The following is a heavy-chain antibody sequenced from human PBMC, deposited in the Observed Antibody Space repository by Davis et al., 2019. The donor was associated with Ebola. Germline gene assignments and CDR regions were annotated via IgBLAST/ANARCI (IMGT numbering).Heavy chain of an antibody. D-gene: IGHD5-24*01. Sequence: SETLSLTCTVSGGSISYYYWNWIRQAPGKGLEWIGYIYDSVNTKYNPSLKSRVILSLDTSKNQVSLKLSSVTAADTAVYYCARGGVEMATVPSDAFEFWGQGTLVTVSS. CDR1: GGSISYYY. CDR2: IYDSVNT. CDR3: ARGGVEMATVPSDAFEF. V-gene: IGHV4-59*01. J-gene: IGHJ3*01.